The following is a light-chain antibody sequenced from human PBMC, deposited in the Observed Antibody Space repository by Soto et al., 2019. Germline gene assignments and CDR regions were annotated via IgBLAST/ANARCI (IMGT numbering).Light chain of an antibody. J-gene: IGKJ4*01. V-gene: IGKV3-20*01. CDR1: QTVSNY. CDR2: GAS. Sequence: EIVLTQSPATLSLSPGERATLSCRASQTVSNYLLWYQQKPGQAPRLLIYGASSRATGIPDRFSGSGSGTDFTLTISRLEPEDFAVYYCQQYGSSRGLTFGGGTKVDI. CDR3: QQYGSSRGLT.